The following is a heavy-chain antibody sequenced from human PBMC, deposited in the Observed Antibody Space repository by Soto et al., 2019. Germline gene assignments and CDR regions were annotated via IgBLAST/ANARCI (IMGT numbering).Heavy chain of an antibody. CDR3: ARIPQIAVSGTRFGYFDL. D-gene: IGHD6-19*01. V-gene: IGHV3-30*03. CDR1: GFTFSSYG. CDR2: ISYDGSNK. Sequence: QVQLVESGGGVVQPGRSLRLSCAASGFTFSSYGMHWVRQAPGKGLEWVAVISYDGSNKYYADSVKGRFTISRDNSKNTLYLQMNSLGAEDTAVYYCARIPQIAVSGTRFGYFDLWGRGTLVTVSS. J-gene: IGHJ2*01.